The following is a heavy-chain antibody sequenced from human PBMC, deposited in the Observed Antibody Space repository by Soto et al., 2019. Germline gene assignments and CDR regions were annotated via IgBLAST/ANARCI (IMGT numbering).Heavy chain of an antibody. CDR1: GFTFGDYA. V-gene: IGHV3-49*03. CDR2: IRSKAYGGTT. J-gene: IGHJ4*02. D-gene: IGHD6-13*01. Sequence: GGSLRLSCTASGFTFGDYAMSWFRQAPGKGLEWVGFIRSKAYGGTTEYAASVKGRFTISRDDSKSIAYLQMNSLKTEDTAVYYCTRDAWARIAAAGYFDYWGQGTLVTVSS. CDR3: TRDAWARIAAAGYFDY.